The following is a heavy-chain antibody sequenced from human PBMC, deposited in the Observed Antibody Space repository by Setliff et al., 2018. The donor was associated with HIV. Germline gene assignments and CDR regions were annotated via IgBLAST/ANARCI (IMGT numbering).Heavy chain of an antibody. J-gene: IGHJ4*02. D-gene: IGHD3-10*01. V-gene: IGHV4-34*09. CDR3: ARTAPMLRGTIIRWDN. CDR2: INHSGST. CDR1: GGSFSGFY. Sequence: PSETLSLTCAVYGGSFSGFYWNWIRQPPGKGLEWIGEINHSGSTYYNPSLKSRLTISVDTSKNEFSLKLRSVTAADTAVYYCARTAPMLRGTIIRWDNWGQGTLVTVSS.